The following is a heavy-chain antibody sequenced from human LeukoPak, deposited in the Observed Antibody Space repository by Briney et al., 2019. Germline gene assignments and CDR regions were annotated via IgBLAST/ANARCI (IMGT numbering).Heavy chain of an antibody. J-gene: IGHJ4*02. D-gene: IGHD2-8*01. CDR2: INGDVTHT. V-gene: IGHV3-74*01. CDR1: GFTFTSYW. CDR3: ARAAANGASFYGL. Sequence: GGSLRLSCAASGFTFTSYWMHWVRRAPGKGLMWVSRINGDVTHTDYAESAKGRFTTSRDNAKSTVYLQMNSLRAEDTAVYYCARAAANGASFYGLWGQGTLVTVSS.